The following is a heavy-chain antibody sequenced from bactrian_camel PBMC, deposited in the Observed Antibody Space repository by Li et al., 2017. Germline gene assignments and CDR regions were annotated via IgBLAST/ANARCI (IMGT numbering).Heavy chain of an antibody. J-gene: IGHJ6*01. D-gene: IGHD2*01. CDR1: GFTFSTYY. Sequence: HVQLVESGGGLVQPGGSLRLSCAASGFTFSTYYMSWVRLPPGKGPEWVSSIENGGTNTYYEDSVKGRFTISRDNAKNTVYLQMNSLKSEDTALYYCATLEYRGGSYPSIFGNWGQGTQVTVS. V-gene: IGHV3-2*01. CDR3: ATLEYRGGSYPSIFGN. CDR2: IENGGTNT.